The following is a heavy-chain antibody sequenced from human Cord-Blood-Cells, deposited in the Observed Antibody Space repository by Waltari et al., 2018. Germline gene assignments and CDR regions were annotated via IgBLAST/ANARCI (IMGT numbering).Heavy chain of an antibody. V-gene: IGHV1-24*01. CDR2: FDPEDGET. Sequence: QVQLVQSGAEVKKPGASVKVSCKVSGYTLTELSMHWVRQAPGKGLEWMGGFDPEDGETIYAQKFQGRVTMTEETSTDTAYMELSSLRSEDTAVYYCATGHMVQGVDAFDIWGQGTMVTVSS. CDR1: GYTLTELS. D-gene: IGHD3-10*01. J-gene: IGHJ3*02. CDR3: ATGHMVQGVDAFDI.